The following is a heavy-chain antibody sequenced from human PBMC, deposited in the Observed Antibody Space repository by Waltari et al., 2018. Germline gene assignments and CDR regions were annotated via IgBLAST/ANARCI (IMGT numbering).Heavy chain of an antibody. CDR3: AREDDAAAGTFDY. CDR1: GFTFSSYS. J-gene: IGHJ4*02. V-gene: IGHV3-21*01. D-gene: IGHD6-13*01. Sequence: EVQLVESGGGLVKPGGSLRLSCAASGFTFSSYSMNWVRQAPGKGVGWVPSSSSSSSYIYYADSVKGRFTISRDNAKNSLYLQMNSLRAEDTAVYYCAREDDAAAGTFDYWGQGTLVTVSS. CDR2: SSSSSSYI.